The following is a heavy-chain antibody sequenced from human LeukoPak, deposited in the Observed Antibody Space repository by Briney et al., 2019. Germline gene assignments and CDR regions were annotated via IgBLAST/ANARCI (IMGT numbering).Heavy chain of an antibody. CDR3: AQSREGITMIVADEQYYFDY. CDR1: GFTFSSYA. Sequence: GGSLRLSCAASGFTFSSYAMSWVRQVPGKGLEWVSVISGSGDNTYYADSVKGRFTISRDNSKNTLYLQMNSLRAEDTAVYYCAQSREGITMIVADEQYYFDYWGQGTLVTVSS. D-gene: IGHD3-22*01. V-gene: IGHV3-23*01. CDR2: ISGSGDNT. J-gene: IGHJ4*02.